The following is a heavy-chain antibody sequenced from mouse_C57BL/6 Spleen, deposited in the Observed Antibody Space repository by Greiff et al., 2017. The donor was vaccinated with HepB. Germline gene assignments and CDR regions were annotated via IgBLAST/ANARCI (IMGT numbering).Heavy chain of an antibody. CDR3: ARKDGSSFRFDY. CDR2: IYPGDGDT. V-gene: IGHV1-80*01. Sequence: QVQLQQSGAELVKPGASVKISCKASGYAFSSYWMNWVKQRPGKGLEWIGQIYPGDGDTNYNGKFKGKATLTADKSSSTAYMQLSSLPSEDSAVYFCARKDGSSFRFDYWGQGTTLTVSS. D-gene: IGHD1-1*01. J-gene: IGHJ2*01. CDR1: GYAFSSYW.